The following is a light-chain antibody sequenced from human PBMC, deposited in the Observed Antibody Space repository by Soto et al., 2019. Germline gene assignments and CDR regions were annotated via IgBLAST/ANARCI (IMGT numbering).Light chain of an antibody. V-gene: IGKV3-20*01. CDR2: DTS. Sequence: EIVLTQSGGTLSLSSGQSATLSCRASQSVSSNLVAWYQHKPGQAPRLLMYDTSSRASDIPDRFSGSGSGTDFTLTISRLEPEDFAVYYCKQYGSSRKCGQGTTGAIK. J-gene: IGKJ1*01. CDR1: QSVSSNL. CDR3: KQYGSSRK.